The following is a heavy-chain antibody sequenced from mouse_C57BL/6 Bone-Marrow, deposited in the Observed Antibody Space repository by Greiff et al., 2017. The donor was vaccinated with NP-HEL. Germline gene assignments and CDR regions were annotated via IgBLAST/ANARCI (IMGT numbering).Heavy chain of an antibody. D-gene: IGHD3-3*01. J-gene: IGHJ3*01. V-gene: IGHV1-15*01. CDR1: GYTFTDYE. CDR2: IDPETGGT. CDR3: TRGGLGGWFAY. Sequence: QVQLQQSGAELVRPGASVTLSCKASGYTFTDYEMHWVKQTPVHGLEWIGAIDPETGGTAYNQKFKGKAILTADKSSSTAYMELRSLTSEDSSVYDCTRGGLGGWFAYGGQGTLVTVSA.